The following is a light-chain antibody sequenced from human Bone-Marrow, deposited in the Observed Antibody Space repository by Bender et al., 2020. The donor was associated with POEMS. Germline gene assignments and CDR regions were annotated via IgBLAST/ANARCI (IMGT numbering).Light chain of an antibody. J-gene: IGLJ1*01. CDR3: ASYDDSLNGYV. CDR1: SSNIGNNI. V-gene: IGLV1-44*01. CDR2: GNN. Sequence: ELTQPPSASGTPGQKVTISCSGGSSNIGNNIVNWYQQLPGSAPKLLNFGNNQRPSGVPDRFSGSKSGTSASLAISGLQSEDEADYYCASYDDSLNGYVFGVGTKVTVL.